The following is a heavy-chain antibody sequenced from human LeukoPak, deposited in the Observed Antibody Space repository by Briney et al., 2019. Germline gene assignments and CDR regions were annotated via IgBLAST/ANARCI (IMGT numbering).Heavy chain of an antibody. CDR1: GFTFSNAW. CDR2: IKSKTDGGTT. CDR3: TTSPWLVPFDY. D-gene: IGHD6-19*01. V-gene: IGHV3-15*01. J-gene: IGHJ4*02. Sequence: GGSLRLSCAASGFTFSNAWMSWVRQAPGTGLEWVGRIKSKTDGGTTDYAAPVKGRFTISRDDSKNTLYLQMNSLKTEDTAVYYCTTSPWLVPFDYWGQGTLVTVSS.